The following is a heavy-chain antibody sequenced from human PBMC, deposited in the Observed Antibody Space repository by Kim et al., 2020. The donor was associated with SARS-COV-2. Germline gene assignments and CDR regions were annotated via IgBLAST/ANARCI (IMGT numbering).Heavy chain of an antibody. D-gene: IGHD2-2*01. CDR3: ARAMPDCSSTSCYGIPNWLDP. CDR2: IIPIFGIA. J-gene: IGHJ5*02. Sequence: SVKVSCKASGGTFSSYAISWVRQAPGQGLEWMGRIIPIFGIANYAQKFQGRVTITADKSTSTAYMELSSLRSEDTAVYYCARAMPDCSSTSCYGIPNWLDPWGQGALGTVSS. CDR1: GGTFSSYA. V-gene: IGHV1-69*04.